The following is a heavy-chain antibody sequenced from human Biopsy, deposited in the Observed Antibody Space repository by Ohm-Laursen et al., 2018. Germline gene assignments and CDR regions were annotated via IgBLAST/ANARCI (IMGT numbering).Heavy chain of an antibody. CDR3: ARHPTGFWFDP. J-gene: IGHJ5*02. CDR2: IFYGGIT. V-gene: IGHV4-39*01. Sequence: SDTLSLTCAVSGGSISSETNYWGWIRQPPGKGLEWIGSIFYGGITYYNPSLKSRVTMSVDTSKNQFSLNLSSVTGADTAVYYCARHPTGFWFDPWGQGTLVTVSS. CDR1: GGSISSETNY.